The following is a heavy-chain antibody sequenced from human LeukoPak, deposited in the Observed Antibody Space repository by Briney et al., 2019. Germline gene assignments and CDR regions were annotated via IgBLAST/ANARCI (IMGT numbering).Heavy chain of an antibody. CDR3: ARSNGSGSYCGY. J-gene: IGHJ4*02. CDR2: INHSGST. CDR1: GGSFSGYY. D-gene: IGHD3-10*01. Sequence: SETLSLTCAVYGGSFSGYYWSWIRQPPGKGLEWIGEINHSGSTNYNPSLKSRVTISVDTSKNQFSLKLSSVTAADTAVYYCARSNGSGSYCGYWGQGTLVTVSS. V-gene: IGHV4-34*01.